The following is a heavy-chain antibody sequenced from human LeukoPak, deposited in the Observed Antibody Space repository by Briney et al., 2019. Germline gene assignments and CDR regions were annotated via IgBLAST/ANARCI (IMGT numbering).Heavy chain of an antibody. CDR2: INHSGST. Sequence: SETLSLTCAVHGGSFSDYYWSWIRQPPGKGLEWIGEINHSGSTNYNPSLKSRVTISVDTSKNQFSLKLSSVTAADTAVYYCARLTGYSSESWFDPWGQGTLVTVSS. CDR3: ARLTGYSSESWFDP. V-gene: IGHV4-34*01. D-gene: IGHD3-9*01. CDR1: GGSFSDYY. J-gene: IGHJ5*02.